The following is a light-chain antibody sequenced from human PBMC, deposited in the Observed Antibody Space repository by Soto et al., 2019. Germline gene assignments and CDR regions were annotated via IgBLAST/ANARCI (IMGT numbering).Light chain of an antibody. CDR2: GAS. CDR3: QKYEAPVT. J-gene: IGKJ1*01. CDR1: QRGSTN. Sequence: IEMRPSPATLPVSPGERATLSCRATQRGSTNLAWYHQKPGHAPRLLIDGASTRATGIPDRFSGSGSGTDFTLNISRLDPEGVALHYCQKYEAPVTSRQVTKVDIK. V-gene: IGKV3D-15*01.